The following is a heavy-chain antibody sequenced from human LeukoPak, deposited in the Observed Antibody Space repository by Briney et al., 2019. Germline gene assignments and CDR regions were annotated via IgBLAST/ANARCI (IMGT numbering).Heavy chain of an antibody. CDR1: GGTFSSYS. Sequence: SVKVSCKASGGTFSSYSISWVRQAPGQGLEWMGRIIPILGIANYAQKFQGRVTITADKSTSTAYMELSSLRSEDTAVYYCAREASGPGSYPIDYWGQGTLVTVSS. CDR2: IIPILGIA. CDR3: AREASGPGSYPIDY. J-gene: IGHJ4*02. D-gene: IGHD1-26*01. V-gene: IGHV1-69*04.